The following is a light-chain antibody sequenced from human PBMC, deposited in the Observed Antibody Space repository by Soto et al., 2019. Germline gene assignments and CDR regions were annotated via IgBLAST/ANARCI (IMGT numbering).Light chain of an antibody. CDR3: LQDYSYPWT. Sequence: DIQMTQSPSSLSASVGDRVTITCRASQSISSYLNWYQQKPGKAPKLLIYAASSLQSGVPSRFSGSGSGTDFTLTISSLQPEDFATYYCLQDYSYPWTFGQGTKVEIK. V-gene: IGKV1-39*01. CDR2: AAS. J-gene: IGKJ1*01. CDR1: QSISSY.